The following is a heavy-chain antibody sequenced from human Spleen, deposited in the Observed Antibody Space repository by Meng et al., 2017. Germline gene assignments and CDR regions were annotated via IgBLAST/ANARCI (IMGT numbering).Heavy chain of an antibody. CDR2: IYYSGTT. V-gene: IGHV4-61*01. D-gene: IGHD5-12*01. J-gene: IGHJ4*02. CDR3: ARDLAAVATFDY. CDR1: GGSVFTDSYY. Sequence: GSLRLSCTVSGGSVFTDSYYWSWIRQPPGKGLEWIGYIYYSGTTSYNPSLKSRVTISVDTSKNQFSLKLSSVTAADTAVYYCARDLAAVATFDYWGQGTLVTVSS.